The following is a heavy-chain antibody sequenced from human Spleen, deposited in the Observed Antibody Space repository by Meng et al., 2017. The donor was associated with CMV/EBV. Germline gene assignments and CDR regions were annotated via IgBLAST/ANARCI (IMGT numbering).Heavy chain of an antibody. Sequence: AASGFTFSDYYMTWIRQAPGKGPEWISYISISGPKHYADSVRGRFTISRDNAKNSLYLQMNSLRVEDTAVYYCARDEYSSSYYFDYWGQGTLVTVSS. CDR1: GFTFSDYY. D-gene: IGHD6-6*01. J-gene: IGHJ4*02. V-gene: IGHV3-11*04. CDR2: ISISGPK. CDR3: ARDEYSSSYYFDY.